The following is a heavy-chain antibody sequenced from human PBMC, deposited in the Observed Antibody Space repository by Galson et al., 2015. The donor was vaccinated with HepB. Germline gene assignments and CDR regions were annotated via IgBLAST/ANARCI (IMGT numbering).Heavy chain of an antibody. D-gene: IGHD3-3*01. CDR2: MNPNSGKT. CDR1: GYTFTSYE. J-gene: IGHJ6*02. V-gene: IGHV1-8*01. CDR3: ARGVLEWLGARNYFHMDV. Sequence: SVKVSCRASGYTFTSYEINWVRQATGQGLEWMGWMNPNSGKTGYAHKFQGRVTMTRNTSTSTAYMELSSLSSEDTAIYYCARGVLEWLGARNYFHMDVWGQGTTVTVSS.